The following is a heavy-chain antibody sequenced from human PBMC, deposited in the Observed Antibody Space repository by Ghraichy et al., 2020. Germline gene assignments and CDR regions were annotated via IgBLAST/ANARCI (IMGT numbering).Heavy chain of an antibody. Sequence: SETLSLTCTVSGGSISSYYWSWIRQPPGKGLEWIGYIYYSGSTNYNPSLKSRVTISVNTSKNQFSLKLSSVTAADTAVYYCARKAEGNYYGSGSYYNWFDPWGQGTLVTVSS. CDR1: GGSISSYY. CDR2: IYYSGST. J-gene: IGHJ5*02. CDR3: ARKAEGNYYGSGSYYNWFDP. D-gene: IGHD3-10*01. V-gene: IGHV4-59*08.